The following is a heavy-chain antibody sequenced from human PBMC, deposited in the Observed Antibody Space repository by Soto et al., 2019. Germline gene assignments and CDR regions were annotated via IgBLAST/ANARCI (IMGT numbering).Heavy chain of an antibody. CDR2: VFYSGST. CDR3: ARYFMVPVDYFDY. Sequence: SETLSLTCSVSGASINYHYWSWIRQPPGKGLEWIGQVFYSGSTNYNPSLKSRVTISIDTSTKQFSLKLTSATAADTAVYYCARYFMVPVDYFDYWGQGTLVTVSS. V-gene: IGHV4-59*11. CDR1: GASINYHY. D-gene: IGHD3-10*01. J-gene: IGHJ4*02.